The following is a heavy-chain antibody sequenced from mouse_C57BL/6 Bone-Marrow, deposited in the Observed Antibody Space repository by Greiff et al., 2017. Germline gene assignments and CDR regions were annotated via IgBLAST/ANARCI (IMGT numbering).Heavy chain of an antibody. CDR2: IYPGSGST. J-gene: IGHJ2*01. CDR3: ARPSFYYGSSFFDY. Sequence: VQLQQPGAELVKPGASVKMSCKASGYTFTSYWITWVKQRPGQGLEWIGDIYPGSGSTNYTEKFKNKATLTVDTSSSTAYMQLSSLTSEDSAVYYCARPSFYYGSSFFDYWGQGTTLTVSS. CDR1: GYTFTSYW. D-gene: IGHD1-1*01. V-gene: IGHV1-55*01.